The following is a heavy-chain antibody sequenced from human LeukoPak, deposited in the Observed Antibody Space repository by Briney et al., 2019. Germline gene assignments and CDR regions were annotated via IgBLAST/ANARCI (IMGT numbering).Heavy chain of an antibody. CDR3: ARGVPAADAFDI. D-gene: IGHD2-2*01. V-gene: IGHV1-2*02. Sequence: ASVKVSCKASGYTFTGYYMHWVRQAPGQGLEWMGWINPNSGGTNYAQKFQGRVTMTRDTSISTAYMELSRLISDDTAVYYCARGVPAADAFDIWGQGTMVTVSS. CDR1: GYTFTGYY. J-gene: IGHJ3*02. CDR2: INPNSGGT.